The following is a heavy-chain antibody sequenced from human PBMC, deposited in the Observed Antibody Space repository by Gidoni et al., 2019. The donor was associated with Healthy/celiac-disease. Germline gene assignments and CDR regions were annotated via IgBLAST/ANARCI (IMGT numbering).Heavy chain of an antibody. Sequence: QVQLVQSGAEVKKPGASVQVSCKASGYTFTSYGISWVRQAPGQGLEWMGWISAYNGNTNYAQKLQSRVTMTTDTSTSTAYMELRSLRSDDTAVYYCARGTIYEWLRPNPFDYWGQGTLVTVSS. V-gene: IGHV1-18*04. J-gene: IGHJ4*02. D-gene: IGHD5-12*01. CDR3: ARGTIYEWLRPNPFDY. CDR1: GYTFTSYG. CDR2: ISAYNGNT.